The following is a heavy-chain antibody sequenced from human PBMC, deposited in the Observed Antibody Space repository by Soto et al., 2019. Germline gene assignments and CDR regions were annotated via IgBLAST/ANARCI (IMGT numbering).Heavy chain of an antibody. CDR3: TRSFLNWGSKAQDY. Sequence: GESLKISCTASGFTFGDYAMSWFRQAPGKGLEWVGFIRSKAYGGTTEYAASVKGRFTISRDDSKSIAYLQMNSLKTEDTAVYYCTRSFLNWGSKAQDYWGQGTLVTVSS. CDR1: GFTFGDYA. V-gene: IGHV3-49*03. J-gene: IGHJ4*02. CDR2: IRSKAYGGTT. D-gene: IGHD7-27*01.